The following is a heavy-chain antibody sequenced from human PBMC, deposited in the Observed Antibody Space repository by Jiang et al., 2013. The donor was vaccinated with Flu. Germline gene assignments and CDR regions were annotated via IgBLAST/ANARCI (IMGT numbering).Heavy chain of an antibody. CDR3: AHISAAGTLKNFDY. V-gene: IGHV2-5*02. Sequence: KPTQTLTLTCTFSGFSLSTSGVGVGWIRQPPGKALEWLALIYWDDDKRYSPSLKSRLTITKDTSKNQVVLTMTNMDPVDTATYYCAHISAAGTLKNFDYWGQGTLVTVSS. CDR2: IYWDDDK. J-gene: IGHJ4*02. D-gene: IGHD6-13*01. CDR1: GFSLSTSGVG.